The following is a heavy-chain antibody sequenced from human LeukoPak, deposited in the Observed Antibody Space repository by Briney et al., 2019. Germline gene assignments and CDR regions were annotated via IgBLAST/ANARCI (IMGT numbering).Heavy chain of an antibody. Sequence: KPSETLSLTCAVYGGSFSGYYWSWIRQPPGKGLEWIGEINHSGSTNYNPSLKRRVTISVDTSKNQFSLKLSSVTAADTAVYYCARRWIQLWLSRAFDIWGQGTMVTVSS. CDR1: GGSFSGYY. V-gene: IGHV4-34*01. CDR2: INHSGST. J-gene: IGHJ3*02. CDR3: ARRWIQLWLSRAFDI. D-gene: IGHD5-18*01.